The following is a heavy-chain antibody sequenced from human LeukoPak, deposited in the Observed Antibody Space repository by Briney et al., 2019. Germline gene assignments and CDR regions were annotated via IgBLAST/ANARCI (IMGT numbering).Heavy chain of an antibody. CDR2: ISGSGGST. V-gene: IGHV3-23*01. CDR3: AKSGHSTSSWFDP. CDR1: GFTFISYA. D-gene: IGHD6-6*01. Sequence: GGSLRLSCAASGFTFISYARSWVRQAPGKGLEGVSAISGSGGSTYYADSVKGRFTISRDDSKSTLYLQMNSLRVEDTAVYYCAKSGHSTSSWFDPWGQGTLVIVSS. J-gene: IGHJ5*02.